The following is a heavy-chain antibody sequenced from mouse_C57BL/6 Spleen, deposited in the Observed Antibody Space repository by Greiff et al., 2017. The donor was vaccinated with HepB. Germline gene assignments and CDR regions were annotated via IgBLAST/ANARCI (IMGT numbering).Heavy chain of an antibody. Sequence: QVQLKQSGPELVKPGASVKISCKASGYAFTSSWMNWVKQRPGKGLEWIGRIYPGDGDTNYNGKFKGKATLTADKSSSTAYMQLSSLTSEDSAVYFCARGITTVVAMDYWGQGTSVTVSS. D-gene: IGHD1-1*01. CDR1: GYAFTSSW. CDR2: IYPGDGDT. CDR3: ARGITTVVAMDY. V-gene: IGHV1-82*01. J-gene: IGHJ4*01.